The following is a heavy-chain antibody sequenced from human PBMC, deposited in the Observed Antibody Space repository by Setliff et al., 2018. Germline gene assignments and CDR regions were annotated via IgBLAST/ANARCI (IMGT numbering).Heavy chain of an antibody. CDR2: IYHGGKT. V-gene: IGHV4-39*07. CDR3: ARGVTSGGYWGQSYHYLDV. J-gene: IGHJ6*03. Sequence: SETLSLTCTVSGGSISSGVYYWGWIRQPPGKGLEWIGRIYHGGKTYYNPSVKSRVTISVDKSKNQFSLKLNSVTAADTAVYYCARGVTSGGYWGQSYHYLDVWGKGTTVTVSS. D-gene: IGHD3-22*01. CDR1: GGSISSGVYY.